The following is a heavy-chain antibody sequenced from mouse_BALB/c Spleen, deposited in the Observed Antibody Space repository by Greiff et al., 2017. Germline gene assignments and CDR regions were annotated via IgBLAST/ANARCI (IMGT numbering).Heavy chain of an antibody. CDR3: ARRGASYGSGYVGDAMDY. CDR1: GYTFTSYW. J-gene: IGHJ4*01. D-gene: IGHD1-1*01. Sequence: DLVKPGASVKLSCKASGYTFTSYWINWIKQRPGQGLEWIGRIAPGSGSTYYNEMFKGKATLTVDTSSSTAYIQLSSLSSEDSAVYFCARRGASYGSGYVGDAMDYWGQGTSVTVSS. V-gene: IGHV1S41*01. CDR2: IAPGSGST.